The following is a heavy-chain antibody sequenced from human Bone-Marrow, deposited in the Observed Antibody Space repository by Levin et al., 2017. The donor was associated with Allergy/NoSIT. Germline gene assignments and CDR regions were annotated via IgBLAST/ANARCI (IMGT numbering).Heavy chain of an antibody. J-gene: IGHJ4*01. Sequence: GGSLRLSCAASGFTFNNYAMHWVRQTPGKGLEWLSVIGASGGTTFYTDSLRGRFTISRDNSKNTVYLEMDSLRAEDTAFYFCVKDNCDYFVNSVCHFDYWGHGSLLTVSS. CDR3: VKDNCDYFVNSVCHFDY. CDR1: GFTFNNYA. V-gene: IGHV3-23*01. D-gene: IGHD3-10*02. CDR2: IGASGGTT.